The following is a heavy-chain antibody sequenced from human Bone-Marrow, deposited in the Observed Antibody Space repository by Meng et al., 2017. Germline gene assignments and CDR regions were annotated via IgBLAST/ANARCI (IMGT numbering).Heavy chain of an antibody. D-gene: IGHD3-3*01. Sequence: VQLHQGGAGLLKPPGTLSLTCAVSGGSISSSNWWSWVRQPPGKGLEWIGEIYHSGSTNYNPSLKSRVTISVDKSKNQFSLKLSSVTAADTAVYYCARAAYDIWSGYAPWGQGSLVTVSS. CDR2: IYHSGST. V-gene: IGHV4-4*03. CDR3: ARAAYDIWSGYAP. CDR1: GGSISSSNW. J-gene: IGHJ5*02.